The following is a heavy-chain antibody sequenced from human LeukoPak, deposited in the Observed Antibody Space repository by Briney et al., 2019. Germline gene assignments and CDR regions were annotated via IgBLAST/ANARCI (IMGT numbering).Heavy chain of an antibody. CDR1: RFSFSSYA. V-gene: IGHV3-23*01. Sequence: GGSLRLSCEVSRFSFSSYAMTWFRQAPGKGLEWVSAISGRGDRTSYADSVKGRVTISRDNSKNTLYLQMNSLRAEDTAVYYCAKIGAECSGYCFDYWGQGTLVTVSS. J-gene: IGHJ4*02. D-gene: IGHD3-22*01. CDR3: AKIGAECSGYCFDY. CDR2: ISGRGDRT.